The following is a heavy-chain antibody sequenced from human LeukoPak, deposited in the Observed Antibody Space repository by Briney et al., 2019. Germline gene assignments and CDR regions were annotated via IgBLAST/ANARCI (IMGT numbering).Heavy chain of an antibody. J-gene: IGHJ5*02. CDR1: GFTFSRYG. D-gene: IGHD3-10*01. CDR3: AKDRGSPSGLLWFGETAFHP. Sequence: GGSLRLSCAASGFTFSRYGMHWVRQAPGKRLEWVAVISYDGSNKYYADSVKGRFTISRDNSTNTLYLQMNSLTAEDTAVYYCAKDRGSPSGLLWFGETAFHPWGEGTLVTVSS. V-gene: IGHV3-30*18. CDR2: ISYDGSNK.